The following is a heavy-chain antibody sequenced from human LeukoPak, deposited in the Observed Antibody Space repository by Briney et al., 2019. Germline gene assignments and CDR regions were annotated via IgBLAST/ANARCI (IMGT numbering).Heavy chain of an antibody. J-gene: IGHJ5*02. Sequence: VASVTVSCKASGYTFTSYGISWVRQAPGQGLEWMGWISAYNGNTNYAQKLQGRVTMITDTSTSTAYMELRSLRSDDTAVYYCARDLEQWLVRYSLQYDPWGQGTLVTVSS. CDR1: GYTFTSYG. CDR3: ARDLEQWLVRYSLQYDP. V-gene: IGHV1-18*01. D-gene: IGHD6-19*01. CDR2: ISAYNGNT.